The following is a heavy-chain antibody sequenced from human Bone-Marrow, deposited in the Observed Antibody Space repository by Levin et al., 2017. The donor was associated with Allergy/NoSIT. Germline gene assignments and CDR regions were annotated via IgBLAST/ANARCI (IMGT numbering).Heavy chain of an antibody. CDR3: ARVMTVTTVDY. D-gene: IGHD1-14*01. V-gene: IGHV4-59*11. Sequence: TASETLSLTCNVSGTSISNHYWSWFRQPPGKGLEWIGYVFPSGSTSYSSSLRRRVTISLDTSKNQFSLKLTSVTAADTAVYYCARVMTVTTVDYWGQGTLVTVSS. CDR2: VFPSGST. CDR1: GTSISNHY. J-gene: IGHJ4*02.